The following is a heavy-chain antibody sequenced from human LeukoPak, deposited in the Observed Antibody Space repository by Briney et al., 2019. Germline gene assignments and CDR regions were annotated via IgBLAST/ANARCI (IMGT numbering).Heavy chain of an antibody. Sequence: SETLSLTCTVSGDSISSYYWSWIRQPPGKGLEWIGYIYHSGSTNYNPSLKSRVTISVDTSKKQFSLKLNSVTAADTAVYYCARVAAAALYFDYWGQGTLVTVSS. CDR2: IYHSGST. CDR3: ARVAAAALYFDY. V-gene: IGHV4-59*01. CDR1: GDSISSYY. D-gene: IGHD6-13*01. J-gene: IGHJ4*02.